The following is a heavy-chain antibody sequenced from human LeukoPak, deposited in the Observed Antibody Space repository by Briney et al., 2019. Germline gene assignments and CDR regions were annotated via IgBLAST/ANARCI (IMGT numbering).Heavy chain of an antibody. CDR2: INHSGST. D-gene: IGHD3-22*01. J-gene: IGHJ4*02. Sequence: SETLSLTCAVHGGSVSGYYWSWIRQPPGKGLEWIGEINHSGSTNYNPSLKSRVTISVDTSKNQFSLKLSSVTAADTAVYYCARTARLTIKVVVTPSDYWGQGTLVTVSS. CDR3: ARTARLTIKVVVTPSDY. V-gene: IGHV4-34*01. CDR1: GGSVSGYY.